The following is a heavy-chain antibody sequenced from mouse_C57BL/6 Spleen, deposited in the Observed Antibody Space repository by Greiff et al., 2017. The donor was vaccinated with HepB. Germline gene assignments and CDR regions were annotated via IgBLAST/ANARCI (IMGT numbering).Heavy chain of an antibody. J-gene: IGHJ2*01. D-gene: IGHD1-1*01. CDR3: ARGGYYYGSRGNYFDY. V-gene: IGHV5-17*01. CDR2: ISSGSSTI. Sequence: EVHLVESGGGLVKPGGSLKLSCAASGFTFSDYGMHWVRQAPEKGLEWVAYISSGSSTIYYADTVKGRFTISRDNAKNTLFLQMTSLRSEDTAMYYCARGGYYYGSRGNYFDYWGQGTTLTVSS. CDR1: GFTFSDYG.